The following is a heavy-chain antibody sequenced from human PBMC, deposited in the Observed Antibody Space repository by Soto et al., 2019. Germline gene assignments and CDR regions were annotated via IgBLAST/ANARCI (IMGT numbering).Heavy chain of an antibody. CDR2: IYPGYSDT. D-gene: IGHD3-10*01. V-gene: IGHV5-51*01. J-gene: IGHJ6*02. CDR3: ARHVKDPREFDYYGMDV. CDR1: GYNFINYW. Sequence: GESLKISCKGSGYNFINYWIAWVRQMPGQGLEWMGIIYPGYSDTRYSPSFQGQVTISADKSISTANLQWSSLKASDTAIYYCARHVKDPREFDYYGMDVWGQGTTVTVSS.